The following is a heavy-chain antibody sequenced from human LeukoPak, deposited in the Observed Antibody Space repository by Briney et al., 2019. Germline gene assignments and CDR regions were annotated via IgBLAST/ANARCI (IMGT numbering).Heavy chain of an antibody. D-gene: IGHD3-22*01. CDR3: AWSVYDSSGYYSPLGH. CDR1: GFTFSSYG. J-gene: IGHJ5*02. V-gene: IGHV3-30*03. Sequence: GGSLRLSCAASGFTFSSYGMHWVRQAPGKGLEWVAVISYDGSNKYYADSVKGRFTISRDNSKNTLYLQMNSLRAEDTAVYYCAWSVYDSSGYYSPLGHWGQGTLVTVSS. CDR2: ISYDGSNK.